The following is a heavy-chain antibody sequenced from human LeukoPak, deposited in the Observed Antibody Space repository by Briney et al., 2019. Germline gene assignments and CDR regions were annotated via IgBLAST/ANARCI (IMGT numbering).Heavy chain of an antibody. CDR1: GFTFSSYW. CDR3: ARLRSVAGFDY. V-gene: IGHV3-7*01. Sequence: PGGSLRLSCATSGFTFSSYWMSWVRQAPGEGLEWVANIKQDGSEEYYVDSVKGRFTISRDNAKNSLYLQMNSLRAEDTAVYYCARLRSVAGFDYWGQGTLVTVSS. J-gene: IGHJ4*02. CDR2: IKQDGSEE. D-gene: IGHD6-19*01.